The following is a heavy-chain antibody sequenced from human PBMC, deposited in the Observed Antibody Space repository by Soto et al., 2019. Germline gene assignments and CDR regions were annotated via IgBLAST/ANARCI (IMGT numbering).Heavy chain of an antibody. V-gene: IGHV4-4*02. Sequence: SETLSLTCAASGGSFTSNNWWTWVRQPPGQGLEWIGEIYRTGSTNYNPSLKSRVTISLDKSENQCSLKVTSLTAADTAVYYCASRDPGTSVDYWGQGTLVTVSS. CDR3: ASRDPGTSVDY. D-gene: IGHD1-7*01. CDR2: IYRTGST. J-gene: IGHJ4*02. CDR1: GGSFTSNNW.